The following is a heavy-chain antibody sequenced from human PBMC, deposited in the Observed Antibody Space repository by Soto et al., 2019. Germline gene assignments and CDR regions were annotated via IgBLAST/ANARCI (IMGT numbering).Heavy chain of an antibody. D-gene: IGHD4-4*01. V-gene: IGHV5-51*01. Sequence: RGESLKISCKGSGYSFTSYWIGWVRQMPGKGLEWMGIIYPGDSDTRYSPSFQGQVTISADKSISTAYLQWSSLKASDTAMYYCARHGPEDYSNYDNYYYYCMDVWGQGTTVTVSS. J-gene: IGHJ6*02. CDR2: IYPGDSDT. CDR3: ARHGPEDYSNYDNYYYYCMDV. CDR1: GYSFTSYW.